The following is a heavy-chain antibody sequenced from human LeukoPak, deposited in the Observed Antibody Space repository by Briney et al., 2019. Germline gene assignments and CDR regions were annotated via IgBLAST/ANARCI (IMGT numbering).Heavy chain of an antibody. V-gene: IGHV4-31*03. D-gene: IGHD3-3*01. J-gene: IGHJ5*02. CDR2: IYYSGST. CDR3: ARGGYYTSVGFDP. Sequence: SQTLSLTCTVSGGSISSGGYYWSWIRQHPGKGLEWIGYIYYSGSTYYNPSLKSRVTISVDTSKNQSSLKLSSVTAADTAVYYCARGGYYTSVGFDPWGQGTLVTVSS. CDR1: GGSISSGGYY.